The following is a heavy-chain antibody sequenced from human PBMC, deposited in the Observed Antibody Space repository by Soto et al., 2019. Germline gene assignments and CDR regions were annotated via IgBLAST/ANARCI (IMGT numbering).Heavy chain of an antibody. CDR1: RFTFSSHW. J-gene: IGHJ4*02. D-gene: IGHD2-21*01. CDR3: ARDRADPIGDYHPLFDS. Sequence: EVQLVESGGDLVQPGGSLRLSCAASRFTFSSHWMHWVRQAPGKGLVWVSRIESDGSSTNYADSVKGRFTVSRDNAKNTLYLQMNSLRAEDTAVYYCARDRADPIGDYHPLFDSWGLGTLVTVSS. V-gene: IGHV3-74*01. CDR2: IESDGSST.